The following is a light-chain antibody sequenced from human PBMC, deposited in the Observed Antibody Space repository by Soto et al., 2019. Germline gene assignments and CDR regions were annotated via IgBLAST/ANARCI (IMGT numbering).Light chain of an antibody. CDR1: QSVSSNY. J-gene: IGKJ1*01. Sequence: VLTKSPGTLSLSPWERATLSCRASQSVSSNYLAWYQQRPGQAPRRLIYGASSRATGIPDRLSGSGSGTDFTLTISRLEPEDSAVYFCQHNSSQTFGQGTKVDIK. CDR3: QHNSSQT. V-gene: IGKV3-20*01. CDR2: GAS.